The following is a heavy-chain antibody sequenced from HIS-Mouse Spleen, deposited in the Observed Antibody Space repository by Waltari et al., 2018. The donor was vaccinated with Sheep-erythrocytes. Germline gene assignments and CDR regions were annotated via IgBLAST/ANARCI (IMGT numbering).Heavy chain of an antibody. Sequence: QVQLVQSGAEVNTPGASVKVSCKASGYPFPRYDRNWVRQATGQGLEWMGWMNPNSGNTGYAQKFQGRVTMTRNTSISTAYMELSSLRSEDTAVYYCARGHYSGYDFDYWGQGTLVTVSS. V-gene: IGHV1-8*01. CDR3: ARGHYSGYDFDY. J-gene: IGHJ4*02. D-gene: IGHD5-12*01. CDR2: MNPNSGNT. CDR1: GYPFPRYD.